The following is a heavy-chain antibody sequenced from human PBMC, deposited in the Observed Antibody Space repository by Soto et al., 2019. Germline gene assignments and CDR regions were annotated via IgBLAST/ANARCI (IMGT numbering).Heavy chain of an antibody. Sequence: ASVKVSCTASGYFFASYSMHWVRQAPGQGLEWMGMINPSVGSTSYVEKFQGRVTMTRDTSTSTVYMELSSLRSEDTAVYYCARVFDFWSGSPFDPWGQGTLVTVSS. CDR2: INPSVGST. V-gene: IGHV1-46*01. CDR1: GYFFASYS. CDR3: ARVFDFWSGSPFDP. J-gene: IGHJ5*02. D-gene: IGHD3-3*01.